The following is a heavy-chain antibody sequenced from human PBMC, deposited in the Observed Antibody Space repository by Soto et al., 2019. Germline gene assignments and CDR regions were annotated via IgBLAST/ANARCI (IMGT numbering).Heavy chain of an antibody. CDR1: AFSFSSYW. J-gene: IGHJ6*02. V-gene: IGHV3-7*01. D-gene: IGHD4-4*01. CDR2: IKQNGTDK. CDR3: AREKWLQFYFYYGLDV. Sequence: EVQLVESGGGLVQPGGSLRLSCLTSAFSFSSYWMSWVRQAPGKGLEWVANIKQNGTDKFYVDSVKGRFTISRDNAKNSLYLEMNSLRAEDTAVYYCAREKWLQFYFYYGLDVWGQGTTVTVSS.